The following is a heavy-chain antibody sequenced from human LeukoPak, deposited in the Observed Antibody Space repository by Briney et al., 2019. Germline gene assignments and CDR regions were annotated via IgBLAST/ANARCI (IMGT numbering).Heavy chain of an antibody. CDR3: ARALPGYSYGSYYFDY. Sequence: SETRSLTCTVSGGSISSYYWSWIRQPAGKGLEWIGRIYTSGSTNYNPSLKSRVTMSVDTSKNQFSLKLSSVTAADTAVYYCARALPGYSYGSYYFDYWGQGTLVTVSS. J-gene: IGHJ4*02. CDR1: GGSISSYY. D-gene: IGHD5-18*01. CDR2: IYTSGST. V-gene: IGHV4-4*07.